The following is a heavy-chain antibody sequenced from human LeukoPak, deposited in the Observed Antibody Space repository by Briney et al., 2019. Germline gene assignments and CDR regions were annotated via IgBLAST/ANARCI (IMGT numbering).Heavy chain of an antibody. CDR3: ARELRSGGQFDY. V-gene: IGHV3-30-3*01. D-gene: IGHD4-17*01. Sequence: GGSLRLSCAAPGFTFSSYAMHWVRQAPGKGLEWVAVISYDGSNKYYADSVKGRFTISRDNSKNTLYLQMNSLRAEDTAVYYCARELRSGGQFDYWGQGTLVTVSS. CDR2: ISYDGSNK. CDR1: GFTFSSYA. J-gene: IGHJ4*02.